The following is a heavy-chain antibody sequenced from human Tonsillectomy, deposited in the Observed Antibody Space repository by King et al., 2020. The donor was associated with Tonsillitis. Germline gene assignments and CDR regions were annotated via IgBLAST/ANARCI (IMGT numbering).Heavy chain of an antibody. CDR2: IYHSGST. Sequence: QLQESGSGLVKPSQTLSLTCAVSGGSISSGGYSWSWIRQPPGQGLEWIGYIYHSGSTYYNPSLKSRVTISVDRSKNQFSLKLSSVTAADTAVYYCATIIWRGDYRWFDPWGQGTLVTVSS. D-gene: IGHD3-3*01. CDR3: ATIIWRGDYRWFDP. J-gene: IGHJ5*02. CDR1: GGSISSGGYS. V-gene: IGHV4-30-2*01.